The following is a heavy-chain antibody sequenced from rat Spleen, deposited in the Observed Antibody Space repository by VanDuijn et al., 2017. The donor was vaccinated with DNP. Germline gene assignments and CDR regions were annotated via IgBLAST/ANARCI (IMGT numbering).Heavy chain of an antibody. J-gene: IGHJ2*01. D-gene: IGHD1-4*01. CDR2: ITSSGGRT. Sequence: EVQLVESGGDLVQPGRSLKLSCVASGFTFNNYWMTWFRQVPGKGLEWVASITSSGGRTYYPDSVKGRFTISRDNAKNTLYLQMYSLRSEDTATYYCARHVLPLRVWDYWGQGVMVTVSS. CDR3: ARHVLPLRVWDY. CDR1: GFTFNNYW. V-gene: IGHV5-31*01.